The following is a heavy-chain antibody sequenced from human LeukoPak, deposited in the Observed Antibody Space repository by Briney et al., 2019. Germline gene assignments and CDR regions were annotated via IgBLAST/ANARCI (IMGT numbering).Heavy chain of an antibody. Sequence: PETLSLTCAVYGGSFSGYYWSWIRQPPGKGLEWIGEINHSGSTNYNPSLKSRVTISVDTSKNQFSLKLSSVTAADTAVYYCARGPLYYYDSSGYYGYWGQGTLVTVSS. CDR2: INHSGST. CDR3: ARGPLYYYDSSGYYGY. D-gene: IGHD3-22*01. CDR1: GGSFSGYY. J-gene: IGHJ4*02. V-gene: IGHV4-34*01.